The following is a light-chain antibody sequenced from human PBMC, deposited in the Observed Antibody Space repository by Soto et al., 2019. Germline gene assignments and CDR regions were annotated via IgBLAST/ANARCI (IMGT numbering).Light chain of an antibody. CDR3: QQRYNWLT. J-gene: IGKJ4*01. CDR2: GAS. Sequence: EIVMTQSPATLSVSPGERATLSCRASQSVSSNLAWYQQRPGQSPRLLIYGASSRTTGVPDRFSGSGSGTDFTLTISGLESEDSGIYYCQQRYNWLTFGGGTKVDIK. CDR1: QSVSSN. V-gene: IGKV3D-15*01.